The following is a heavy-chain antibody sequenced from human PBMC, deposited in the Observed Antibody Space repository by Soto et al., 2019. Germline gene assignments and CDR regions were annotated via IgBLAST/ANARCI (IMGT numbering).Heavy chain of an antibody. J-gene: IGHJ6*03. V-gene: IGHV3-23*01. CDR3: AKAFVVVPAARGYYYYYMDV. Sequence: EVQLLESGGGLVQPGGSLRLSCAASGFTFSSYAMSWVRQAPGKGLEWVSAISGSGGSTYYADSVKGRFTISRDNSKNTLYLQMNSLRAEDTAVYYCAKAFVVVPAARGYYYYYMDVWGKGTTVTVSS. CDR1: GFTFSSYA. CDR2: ISGSGGST. D-gene: IGHD2-2*01.